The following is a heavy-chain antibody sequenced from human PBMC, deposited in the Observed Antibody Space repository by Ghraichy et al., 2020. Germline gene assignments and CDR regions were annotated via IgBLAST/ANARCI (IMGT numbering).Heavy chain of an antibody. Sequence: LSLTCAASGFTFSIYWMTWVRQAPGEGLEWLANINQDGSGTYYVGSVKGRFTISRDNAKSSLYLQMNSLRVEDTAVYYCLTLGQEGYYGSGTHVGYWGQGTLVTVSS. D-gene: IGHD3-10*01. CDR1: GFTFSIYW. CDR2: INQDGSGT. J-gene: IGHJ4*02. V-gene: IGHV3-7*01. CDR3: LTLGQEGYYGSGTHVGY.